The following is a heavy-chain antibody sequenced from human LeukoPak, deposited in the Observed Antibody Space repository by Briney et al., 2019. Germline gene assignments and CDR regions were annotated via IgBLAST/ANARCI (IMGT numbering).Heavy chain of an antibody. J-gene: IGHJ4*02. Sequence: GGSLRLSCAASGFTFSSYGMSWVRQAPGKGLEWVSFISSSSSYIYYADSVKGRFTISRDNAKNSLYLQMNSLRAEDTAVYYCARGEYGSGSYHIDYWGQGTLVTVSS. V-gene: IGHV3-21*01. CDR2: ISSSSSYI. CDR3: ARGEYGSGSYHIDY. CDR1: GFTFSSYG. D-gene: IGHD3-10*01.